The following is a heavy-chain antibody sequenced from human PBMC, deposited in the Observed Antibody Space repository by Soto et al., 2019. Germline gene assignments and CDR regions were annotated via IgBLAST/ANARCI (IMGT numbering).Heavy chain of an antibody. CDR2: IIPIFGTA. CDR3: ARPTRYYYDSSGQSAWFDP. CDR1: GGTFSSYA. Sequence: QVQLVQSGAEVKKPGSSVKVSCKASGGTFSSYAISWLRQAPGQGLEWMGGIIPIFGTANYAQKFQGRVTITGDESTSTAYMELSSLRSEDTAVYYCARPTRYYYDSSGQSAWFDPWGQGTLVTVSS. V-gene: IGHV1-69*12. D-gene: IGHD3-22*01. J-gene: IGHJ5*02.